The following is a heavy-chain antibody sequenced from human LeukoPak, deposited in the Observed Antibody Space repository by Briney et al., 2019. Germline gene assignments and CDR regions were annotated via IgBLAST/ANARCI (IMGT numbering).Heavy chain of an antibody. V-gene: IGHV3-23*01. CDR2: ISGSDGST. CDR3: AKGRGYCTGGSCYSDY. D-gene: IGHD2-15*01. J-gene: IGHJ4*02. Sequence: GGSLRLSCTASGFTFSNYAMSWVRQAPGKGLEWVSTISGSDGSTYYADSVKGRSTIPRDNSKNTLYLQMNSLRVEDTAIYYCAKGRGYCTGGSCYSDYWGQGTLVTVSS. CDR1: GFTFSNYA.